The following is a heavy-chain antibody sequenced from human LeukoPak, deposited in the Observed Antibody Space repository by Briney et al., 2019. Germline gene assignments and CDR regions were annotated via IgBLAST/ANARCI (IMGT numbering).Heavy chain of an antibody. D-gene: IGHD2-15*01. CDR3: AKGLLVSFDY. CDR1: GFTLSSYG. V-gene: IGHV3-30*02. CDR2: IRYDGSNK. Sequence: GGSLRLSCAASGFTLSSYGMHWVRQAPGKGLEWVAFIRYDGSNKYYADSVKGRFTISRDNSKNTLYLQMNSLRAEDTAVYYCAKGLLVSFDYWGQGTLVTVSS. J-gene: IGHJ4*02.